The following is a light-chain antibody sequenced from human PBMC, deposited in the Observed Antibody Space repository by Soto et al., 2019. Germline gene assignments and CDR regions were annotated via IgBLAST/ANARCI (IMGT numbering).Light chain of an antibody. CDR2: GAS. CDR3: QQYNNWPPVT. Sequence: IVLTQSPGTLSLSPGEGAALCCRASQSVRSNLAWYQQKPGQAPSLLIYGASARATGIPARFSGSGSGTEFTLTISSLQSEDFAVYYCQQYNNWPPVTFGQGTKVDIK. J-gene: IGKJ1*01. V-gene: IGKV3-15*01. CDR1: QSVRSN.